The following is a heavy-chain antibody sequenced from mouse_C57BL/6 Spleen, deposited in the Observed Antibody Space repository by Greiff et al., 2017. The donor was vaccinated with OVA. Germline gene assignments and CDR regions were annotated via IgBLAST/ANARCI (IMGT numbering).Heavy chain of an antibody. CDR1: GYTFTDYN. J-gene: IGHJ4*01. Sequence: VQLQQSGPELVKPGASVKIPCKASGYTFTDYNMDWVKQSHGKSLEWIGDINPNNGGTIYNQKFKGKATLTVDKSSSTAYMELRSLTSEDTAVYYCARGVYYDYDRGYYAMDYWGQGTSVTVSS. CDR2: INPNNGGT. V-gene: IGHV1-18*01. CDR3: ARGVYYDYDRGYYAMDY. D-gene: IGHD2-4*01.